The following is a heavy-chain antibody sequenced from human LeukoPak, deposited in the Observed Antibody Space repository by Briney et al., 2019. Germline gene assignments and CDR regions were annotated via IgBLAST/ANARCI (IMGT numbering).Heavy chain of an antibody. CDR2: IIPILGTT. CDR1: GDTFSSYA. Sequence: SVKVSCKASGDTFSSYAISWLRQAPGQGLEWMGGIIPILGTTNYAQKFQGRVTITADESTSTLYMELRSLRSEDTAIYYCARDDYYDSSAYRENPFDVWGQGTMVTVSP. J-gene: IGHJ3*01. D-gene: IGHD3-22*01. V-gene: IGHV1-69*01. CDR3: ARDDYYDSSAYRENPFDV.